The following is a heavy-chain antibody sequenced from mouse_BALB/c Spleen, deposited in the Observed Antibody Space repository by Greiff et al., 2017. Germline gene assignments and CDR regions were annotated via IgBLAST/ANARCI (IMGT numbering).Heavy chain of an antibody. CDR3: ASPVEGDYAMDY. CDR2: INPSNGRT. V-gene: IGHV1S81*02. J-gene: IGHJ4*01. D-gene: IGHD1-1*01. CDR1: GYTFTSYW. Sequence: QVQLQQPGAELVKPGASVKLSCKASGYTFTSYWMHWVKQRPGQGLEWIGEINPSNGRTNYNEKFKSKATLTVDKSSSTAYMQLSSLTSEDSAVYYCASPVEGDYAMDYWGQGTSVTVSS.